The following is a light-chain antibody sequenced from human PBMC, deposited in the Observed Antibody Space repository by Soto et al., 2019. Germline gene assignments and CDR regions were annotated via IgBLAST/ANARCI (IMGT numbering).Light chain of an antibody. Sequence: DIQMTQSPSTLSASVGDRVTITCRASQGISSYLAWYQQKPGKAPKLLIYAASTLQSGVPSRFSGSGSGTDFTLTISSLQPEDFATYYCQQLNSYPPGLTFGGGTKVDIK. CDR3: QQLNSYPPGLT. J-gene: IGKJ4*01. CDR1: QGISSY. CDR2: AAS. V-gene: IGKV1-9*01.